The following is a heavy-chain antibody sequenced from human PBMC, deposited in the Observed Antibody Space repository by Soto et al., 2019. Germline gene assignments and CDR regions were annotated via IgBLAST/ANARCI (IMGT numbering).Heavy chain of an antibody. V-gene: IGHV4-30-4*01. CDR2: IYYSGST. CDR1: GGSISSGDYY. J-gene: IGHJ4*02. CDR3: ARTVRTGSGSYYLIFDY. D-gene: IGHD3-10*01. Sequence: SETLSLTCTVSGGSISSGDYYWSWIRQPPGKGLEWIGYIYYSGSTYYNPSLKSRVTISVDTSKNQFSLKLSSVTAADTAVYYCARTVRTGSGSYYLIFDYWGQGTLVTVSS.